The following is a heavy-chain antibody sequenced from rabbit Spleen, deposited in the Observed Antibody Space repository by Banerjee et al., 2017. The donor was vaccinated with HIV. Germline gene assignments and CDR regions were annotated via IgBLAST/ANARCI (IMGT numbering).Heavy chain of an antibody. CDR2: IYTDTSGST. J-gene: IGHJ6*01. CDR1: GFSFSSSYY. CDR3: ARGSAAMTLVITGFYLGL. Sequence: QSLEESGGDLVKPEGSLTLTCTASGFSFSSSYYMCWVCQAPGKGLECIACIYTDTSGSTYYANWAKGRFTISKTSSTTVTLEMTSLTAADTATYFCARGSAAMTLVITGFYLGLWGPGTLVTVS. V-gene: IGHV1S40*01. D-gene: IGHD2-1*01.